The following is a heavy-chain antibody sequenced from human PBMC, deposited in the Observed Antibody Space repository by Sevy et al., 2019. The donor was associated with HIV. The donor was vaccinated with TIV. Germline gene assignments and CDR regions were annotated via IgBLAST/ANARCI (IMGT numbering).Heavy chain of an antibody. Sequence: ASVKVSCKASGGTFSSYGISWVRQAPGQGLEWMGGIIPIFGTVNSAQKFQGRVTITADESTKTAYMELSSLGSEDTAVYYCARGGGNGWYYFDYWGQETLVTVSS. V-gene: IGHV1-69*13. CDR3: ARGGGNGWYYFDY. CDR2: IIPIFGTV. J-gene: IGHJ4*02. D-gene: IGHD6-19*01. CDR1: GGTFSSYG.